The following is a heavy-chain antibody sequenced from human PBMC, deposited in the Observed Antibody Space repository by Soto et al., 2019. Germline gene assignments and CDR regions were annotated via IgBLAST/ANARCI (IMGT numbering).Heavy chain of an antibody. CDR1: GFTVSSNH. D-gene: IGHD3-16*02. Sequence: EVQLVESGGGLVQPGGSLRLSCAASGFTVSSNHMTWVRQAPGGGLEWVSVFYSGGTTYYADSVKGRFTISRHSSKNTLYLQMNSVRDEDTAIYYCARYRPGDAFDIWGQGTLVTVSS. CDR2: FYSGGTT. V-gene: IGHV3-53*04. CDR3: ARYRPGDAFDI. J-gene: IGHJ3*02.